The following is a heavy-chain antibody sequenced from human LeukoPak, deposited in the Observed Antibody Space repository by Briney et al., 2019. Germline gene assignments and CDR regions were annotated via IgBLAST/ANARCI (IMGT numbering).Heavy chain of an antibody. J-gene: IGHJ6*03. V-gene: IGHV1-58*01. CDR3: AKGRLTIFGVVIKNKGRSGDYYYMDV. CDR1: GFTFTSSA. Sequence: GASVKVSCKASGFTFTSSAVQWVRQARGQRLEWIGWIVVGSGNTNYAQKFQERVTITRDMSTSTAYMELSSLRSDDTAVYYCAKGRLTIFGVVIKNKGRSGDYYYMDVWGKGTTVTVSS. CDR2: IVVGSGNT. D-gene: IGHD3-3*01.